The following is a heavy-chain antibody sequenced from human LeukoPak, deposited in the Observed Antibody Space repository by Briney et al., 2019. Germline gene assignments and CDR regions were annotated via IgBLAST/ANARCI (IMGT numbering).Heavy chain of an antibody. J-gene: IGHJ4*02. CDR1: GFTFSNYY. V-gene: IGHV3-7*01. CDR2: IKPDGSDK. D-gene: IGHD6-19*01. Sequence: GGSLRLSCAASGFTFSNYYMSWVRQVPGKGLEWVANIKPDGSDKSYVDSVKGRFSISRDNARNSLYLQMNSLSVEDTAVYYCALLAVASDFDYWGQGALVTVSS. CDR3: ALLAVASDFDY.